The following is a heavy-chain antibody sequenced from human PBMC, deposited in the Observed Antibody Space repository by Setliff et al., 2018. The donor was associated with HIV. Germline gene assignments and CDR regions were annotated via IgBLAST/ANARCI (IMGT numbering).Heavy chain of an antibody. V-gene: IGHV4-34*01. CDR1: GGSVSGHY. J-gene: IGHJ4*02. Sequence: PSETLSLTCAVYGGSVSGHYWGWFRQPPGKGLEWIGEITPSGDTNYIPSLKSRVTMSLDTSKNQFSLNLSSVTAADTAVYYCARGSLYSSSSCFDYWGQGTLVTVSS. D-gene: IGHD6-13*01. CDR2: ITPSGDT. CDR3: ARGSLYSSSSCFDY.